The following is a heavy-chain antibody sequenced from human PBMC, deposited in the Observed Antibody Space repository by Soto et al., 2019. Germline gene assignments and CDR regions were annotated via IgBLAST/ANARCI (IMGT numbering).Heavy chain of an antibody. CDR2: IYYSGST. CDR1: GGSISSGDYY. V-gene: IGHV4-30-4*01. CDR3: ARVAASTVVTYNWFDP. J-gene: IGHJ5*02. D-gene: IGHD4-17*01. Sequence: QVQLQESGPGLVKPSQTLSLTCTVSGGSISSGDYYWSWIRQPPGKGLEWIGYIYYSGSTYYNPSLKSRVTISVGTSKNQFSLKLSSVTAADTAVYYCARVAASTVVTYNWFDPRVQGTLVTVSS.